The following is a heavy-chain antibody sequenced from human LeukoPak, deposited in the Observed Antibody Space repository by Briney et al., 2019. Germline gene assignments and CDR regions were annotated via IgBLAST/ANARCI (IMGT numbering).Heavy chain of an antibody. CDR3: ARIPSLGRYYFDY. CDR1: GGSISSGSYY. V-gene: IGHV4-61*02. Sequence: SETLSFTCTVSGGSISSGSYYWSWIRQPAGKGLEWIGRIYTSGSTNYNPSLKSRVTISADTSKNQFSLKLSSVTAADTAVYYCARIPSLGRYYFDYWGQGTLVTVSS. CDR2: IYTSGST. D-gene: IGHD3-16*01. J-gene: IGHJ4*02.